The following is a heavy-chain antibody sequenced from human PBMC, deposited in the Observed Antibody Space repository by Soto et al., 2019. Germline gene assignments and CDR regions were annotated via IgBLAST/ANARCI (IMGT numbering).Heavy chain of an antibody. V-gene: IGHV4-61*01. Sequence: SETLSLTCTVSGGSVSSGSYYWSWIRQPPGKGLEWIGYIYYSGSTNYNPSLKSRVTISVDTSKNQFSLKLSSVTAADTAVYYCARDRLSRELRYYFDYWGQGTLVTVSS. J-gene: IGHJ4*02. CDR3: ARDRLSRELRYYFDY. CDR2: IYYSGST. CDR1: GGSVSSGSYY. D-gene: IGHD1-26*01.